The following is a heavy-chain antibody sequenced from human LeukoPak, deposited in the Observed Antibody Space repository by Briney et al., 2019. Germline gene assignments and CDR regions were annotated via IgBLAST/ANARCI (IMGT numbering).Heavy chain of an antibody. D-gene: IGHD1-26*01. Sequence: ASVKVSCKASGYTFTSCAMHWVRQAPGQRLEWMGWINAGNGNTKYSQKFQGRVTITRDTSASTAYMELSSLRSEDTAVYYCARAQWELNAMDYWGQGTLVTVSS. J-gene: IGHJ4*02. CDR3: ARAQWELNAMDY. CDR2: INAGNGNT. CDR1: GYTFTSCA. V-gene: IGHV1-3*01.